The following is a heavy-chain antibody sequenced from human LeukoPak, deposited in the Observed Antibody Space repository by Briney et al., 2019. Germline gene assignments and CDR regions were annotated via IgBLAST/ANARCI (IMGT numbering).Heavy chain of an antibody. V-gene: IGHV3-7*01. CDR3: ARDGRGVNSQDNYFDF. CDR2: IRPDGNEI. J-gene: IGHJ4*02. CDR1: GFTFDTYW. Sequence: GGSLRLSCAASGFTFDTYWMNWVRQTPGKGLEWVANIRPDGNEIHYVDSVRGRFTISRDNARNSLYLQLNSLRAEDTAVYFCARDGRGVNSQDNYFDFRGQGTLVTVSS. D-gene: IGHD1-26*01.